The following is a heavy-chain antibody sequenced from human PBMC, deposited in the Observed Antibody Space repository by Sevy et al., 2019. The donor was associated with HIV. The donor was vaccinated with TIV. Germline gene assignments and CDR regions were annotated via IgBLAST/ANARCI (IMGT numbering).Heavy chain of an antibody. J-gene: IGHJ5*02. CDR3: TRNGGAFDNGFDP. CDR2: ISSSGSSM. D-gene: IGHD2-8*01. V-gene: IGHV3-48*03. Sequence: GGSLRLSCTASGFTFSSYDMNWVRQAPGKGLEWVSKISSSGSSMYYADSVKGRFTISRDNAKNSLNLQMNSLRAEDTAVYYCTRNGGAFDNGFDPWGQGTLVTVSS. CDR1: GFTFSSYD.